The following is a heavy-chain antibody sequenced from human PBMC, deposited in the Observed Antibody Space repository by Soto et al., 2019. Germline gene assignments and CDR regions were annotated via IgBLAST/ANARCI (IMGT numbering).Heavy chain of an antibody. CDR2: ISPVIDTA. Sequence: QVQLVQSGAEVKKPGSSVKVSCKVSGGTFNIRWVRQAPGQGLEWMGGISPVIDTANYARKFQGRVVISADRATNIVYMERMSLTLEDTAVYYCARGSGADALDIWGQGTMVTVSS. D-gene: IGHD7-27*01. CDR1: GGTFN. J-gene: IGHJ3*02. V-gene: IGHV1-69*06. CDR3: ARGSGADALDI.